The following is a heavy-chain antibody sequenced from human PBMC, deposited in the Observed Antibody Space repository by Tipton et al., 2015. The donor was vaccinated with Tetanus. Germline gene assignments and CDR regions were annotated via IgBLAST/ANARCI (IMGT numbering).Heavy chain of an antibody. CDR2: ISHSGTT. CDR3: ARDRRDFAYDSWGFYSPLYYFDN. D-gene: IGHD3-22*01. Sequence: TLSLTCTVSGGSISSDAHYWSWIRQAPGKGLEWLGYISHSGTTNYNPSLMSRVTLSLDTARGQFSLKLTSVTAADAAVYFCARDRRDFAYDSWGFYSPLYYFDNWGQGVRVTVSS. CDR1: GGSISSDAHY. J-gene: IGHJ4*02. V-gene: IGHV4-30-4*01.